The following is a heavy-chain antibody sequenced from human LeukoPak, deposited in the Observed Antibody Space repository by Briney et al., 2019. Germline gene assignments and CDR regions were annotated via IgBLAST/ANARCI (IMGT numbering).Heavy chain of an antibody. Sequence: SSQTLSLTCAVSGGSISSGGYSWSWIRQPPGKGLEWIGYIYYSGSTYYNPSLKSRVTISVDTSKNQFSLKLNSVTAADTAVYYCARHWGNEGDYWGQGTLVTVSS. V-gene: IGHV4-30-2*03. J-gene: IGHJ4*02. CDR2: IYYSGST. D-gene: IGHD3-16*01. CDR1: GGSISSGGYS. CDR3: ARHWGNEGDY.